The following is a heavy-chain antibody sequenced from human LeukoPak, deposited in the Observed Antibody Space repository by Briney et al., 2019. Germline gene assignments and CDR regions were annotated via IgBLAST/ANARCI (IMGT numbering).Heavy chain of an antibody. CDR3: ANLEGSGWLLSMTRDGDDAFDI. D-gene: IGHD2/OR15-2a*01. Sequence: GGSLRLSCAASGFTFSSYAMSWVRQAPGKGLEWVSAISGSGGSTYYADSVKGRFTISRDNSKNTLYLQMNSLRAEDTAVYYCANLEGSGWLLSMTRDGDDAFDIWGQGTMVTVSS. CDR2: ISGSGGST. V-gene: IGHV3-23*01. CDR1: GFTFSSYA. J-gene: IGHJ3*02.